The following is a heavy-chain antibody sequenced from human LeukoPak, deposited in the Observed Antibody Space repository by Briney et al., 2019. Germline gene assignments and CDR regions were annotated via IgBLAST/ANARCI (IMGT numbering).Heavy chain of an antibody. CDR3: ARARGDCWSVYQENYYYYMDV. CDR1: GCTFTSYW. Sequence: LRGSFQISGQGSGCTFTSYWSGWAGQVPGKGLEWMGIIYPGDSDTRYSPSFQGQVIISADKSISTAYLQWSILKASDTAMYYCARARGDCWSVYQENYYYYMDVWGKGTTVTVSS. J-gene: IGHJ6*03. D-gene: IGHD3-3*01. CDR2: IYPGDSDT. V-gene: IGHV5-51*01.